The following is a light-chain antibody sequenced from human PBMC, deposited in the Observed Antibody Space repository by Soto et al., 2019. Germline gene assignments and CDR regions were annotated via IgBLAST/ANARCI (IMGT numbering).Light chain of an antibody. Sequence: EIVVTQSPASLSVSPGEEATLACVASQSVSSYVAWYQQRPGQAPRLLIYDASQRATGIPTRFSGAGSGRAFTLTISSLEPEVFAVYYCQQRGDWPVTFGGGTRVE. CDR2: DAS. V-gene: IGKV3-11*02. CDR3: QQRGDWPVT. J-gene: IGKJ4*01. CDR1: QSVSSY.